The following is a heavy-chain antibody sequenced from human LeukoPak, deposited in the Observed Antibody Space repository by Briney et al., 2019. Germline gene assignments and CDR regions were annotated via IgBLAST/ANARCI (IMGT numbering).Heavy chain of an antibody. D-gene: IGHD5-12*01. V-gene: IGHV1-69*06. CDR3: ARVTGYDWESSYDY. CDR1: GGTFSSYA. J-gene: IGHJ4*02. Sequence: SVKVSCKASGGTFSSYAISWVRQAPGQGLEWMGGIIPIFGTANYAQKFRGRVTITADKSTRTAYMELSSLRSEDTAVYYGARVTGYDWESSYDYGGEGTLVTVSS. CDR2: IIPIFGTA.